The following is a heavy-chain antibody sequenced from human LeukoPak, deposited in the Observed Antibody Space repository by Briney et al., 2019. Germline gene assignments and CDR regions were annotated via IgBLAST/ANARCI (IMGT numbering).Heavy chain of an antibody. J-gene: IGHJ1*01. V-gene: IGHV1-18*01. Sequence: ASVKVSCKASGYTFASYGISWVRQAPGQGLEWMGWISAYTGNPNYARKLQGRVTKTTDTSTSTAYMELRSLRSDDTAVYYCARDGDGYNYGYWGQGTLVTVSS. CDR3: ARDGDGYNYGY. CDR2: ISAYTGNP. D-gene: IGHD5-24*01. CDR1: GYTFASYG.